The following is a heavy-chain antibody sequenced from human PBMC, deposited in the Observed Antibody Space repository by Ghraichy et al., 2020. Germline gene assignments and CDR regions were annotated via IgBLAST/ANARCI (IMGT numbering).Heavy chain of an antibody. CDR2: ISSSSSTI. CDR3: ARIAGNLCSGGSCYRPFDY. V-gene: IGHV3-48*01. CDR1: GFTFSSYS. Sequence: RGSLRLSCAASGFTFSSYSMNWVRQAPGKGLEWVSYISSSSSTIYYADSVKGRFTISRDNAKKSLYLQMNSLRAEDTAVYYCARIAGNLCSGGSCYRPFDYWGQGTLVAVSS. J-gene: IGHJ4*02. D-gene: IGHD2-15*01.